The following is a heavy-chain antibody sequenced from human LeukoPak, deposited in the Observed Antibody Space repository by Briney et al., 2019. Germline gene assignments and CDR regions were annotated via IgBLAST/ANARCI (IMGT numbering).Heavy chain of an antibody. Sequence: PSETLSLTCTVSGGSITSYSWSWIRLPAGKGLEWIGRINPSGSTDYNTCLKSRLTMSLNTSKNHFSLNLTSVTAADTAVYYCARQQLKTMASFDSWGQGTLVTVSS. V-gene: IGHV4-4*07. CDR2: INPSGST. CDR3: ARQQLKTMASFDS. CDR1: GGSITSYS. D-gene: IGHD4/OR15-4a*01. J-gene: IGHJ4*02.